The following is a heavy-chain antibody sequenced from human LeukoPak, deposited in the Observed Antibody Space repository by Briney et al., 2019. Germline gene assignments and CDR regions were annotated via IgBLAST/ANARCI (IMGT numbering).Heavy chain of an antibody. CDR1: GFSFSSYA. CDR2: ISYDGSKK. J-gene: IGHJ6*04. Sequence: GGSLRLSCAASGFSFSSYAIHWVRQAPGKGLEWVAVISYDGSKKYYADSVKGRFTISRDNSKNTLYLQMNSLRAEDTAVYYCARGRLAGVPDYYGMDDWGKGTTVTVSS. D-gene: IGHD1-1*01. CDR3: ARGRLAGVPDYYGMDD. V-gene: IGHV3-30*04.